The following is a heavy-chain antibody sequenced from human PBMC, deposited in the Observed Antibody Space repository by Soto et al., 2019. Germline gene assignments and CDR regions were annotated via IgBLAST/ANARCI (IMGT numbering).Heavy chain of an antibody. CDR1: GFTFDDYA. D-gene: IGHD4-4*01. CDR3: AKDTPYNYSTGDYYYMDV. J-gene: IGHJ6*03. V-gene: IGHV3-9*01. Sequence: PGGSLRLSCAASGFTFDDYAMHWVRQAPGEGLEWVSGISWNSGSIGYADSVKGRFTISRDNAKNSLYLQMNSLRAEDTALYYCAKDTPYNYSTGDYYYMDVWGKGTTVTVSS. CDR2: ISWNSGSI.